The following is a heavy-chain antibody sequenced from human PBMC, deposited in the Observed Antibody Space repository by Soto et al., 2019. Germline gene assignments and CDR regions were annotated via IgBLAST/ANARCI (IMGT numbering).Heavy chain of an antibody. CDR3: ARDRGWFDP. Sequence: QVQLVQSGAEVKKPGASVKVSCKASGYTFTSYYMHWLRQAPGQGLEWMGIINPTGGSASYAQRFQGRVTMTRDTSTSTVYMELSSLTSEETAIYFCARDRGWFDPWGQGTLVTVSS. J-gene: IGHJ5*02. V-gene: IGHV1-46*01. CDR2: INPTGGSA. CDR1: GYTFTSYY.